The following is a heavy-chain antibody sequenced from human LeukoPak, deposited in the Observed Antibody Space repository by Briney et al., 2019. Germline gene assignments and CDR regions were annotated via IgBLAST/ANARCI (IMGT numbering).Heavy chain of an antibody. CDR3: ARDRRKFDY. Sequence: GGSLRLSCAASGFTFSSYSMSWVRQAPGKGLEWVSVISGSGADTFYADSVKGRFTISRDNSKNTLNLQMNSLRAEDTAVYYCARDRRKFDYWGQGILVTVSS. CDR2: ISGSGADT. CDR1: GFTFSSYS. J-gene: IGHJ4*02. V-gene: IGHV3-23*01.